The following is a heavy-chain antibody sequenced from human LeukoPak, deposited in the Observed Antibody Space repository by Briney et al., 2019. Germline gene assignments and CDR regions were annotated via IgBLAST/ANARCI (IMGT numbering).Heavy chain of an antibody. J-gene: IGHJ4*02. CDR2: INPNSGGT. D-gene: IGHD6-19*01. CDR1: GGTFSSYA. V-gene: IGHV1-2*02. Sequence: ASVKVSCKASGGTFSSYAISWVRQAPGQGLEWMGWINPNSGGTNYAQKFQGRVTMTRDTSISTAYMELSRLRSDDTAVYYCARDLYSSGWAGAGADYWGQGTLVTVSS. CDR3: ARDLYSSGWAGAGADY.